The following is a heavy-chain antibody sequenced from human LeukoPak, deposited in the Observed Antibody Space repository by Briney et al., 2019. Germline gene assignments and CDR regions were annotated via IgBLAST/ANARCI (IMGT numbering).Heavy chain of an antibody. Sequence: ASVKVSCKASGYTFTGYYMHWVRQAPGQGLERMGWINPNSGGTNYAQKFQGRVTMTRDTSISTAYMELSRLISDDTAIYYCARDRVRSESYVLGYWGQGTLVTVSS. J-gene: IGHJ4*02. CDR1: GYTFTGYY. CDR3: ARDRVRSESYVLGY. V-gene: IGHV1-2*02. CDR2: INPNSGGT. D-gene: IGHD3-16*01.